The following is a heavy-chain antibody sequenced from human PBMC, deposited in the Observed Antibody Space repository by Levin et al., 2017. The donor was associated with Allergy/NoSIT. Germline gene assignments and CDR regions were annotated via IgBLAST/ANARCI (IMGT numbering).Heavy chain of an antibody. Sequence: KTGGSLRLSCVASGFTFSSYNMNWVRQAPGKGLEWVSCISGSGSYIQYADSVKGRFTISRDNAKNSLYLQMNSLRAEDTAVYYCARRDTAIVSWFDPWGQGTLVTVSS. CDR1: GFTFSSYN. J-gene: IGHJ5*02. D-gene: IGHD5-18*01. CDR2: ISGSGSYI. CDR3: ARRDTAIVSWFDP. V-gene: IGHV3-21*01.